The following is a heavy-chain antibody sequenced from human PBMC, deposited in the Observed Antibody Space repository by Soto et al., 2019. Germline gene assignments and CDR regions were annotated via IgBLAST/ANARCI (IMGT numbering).Heavy chain of an antibody. CDR1: GFTVSSNF. CDR3: ARVPAKRGGY. CDR2: IYSNNST. V-gene: IGHV3-53*04. Sequence: PGGSLRLSCAASGFTVSSNFMSWVRQAPGKGLEWVSVIYSNNSTYYADSVKGRFTISRHNSKNTLYLQMNSLRTEDTAVYYCARVPAKRGGYWGQGTLVTVSS. J-gene: IGHJ4*02. D-gene: IGHD3-16*01.